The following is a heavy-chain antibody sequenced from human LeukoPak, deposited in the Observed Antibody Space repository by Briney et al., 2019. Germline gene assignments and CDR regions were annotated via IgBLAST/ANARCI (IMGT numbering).Heavy chain of an antibody. Sequence: GGSLRLSCAVSGITLSNYGMSWVRQAPGKGLEWVAGISGSGGSTNYADSVKGRFTISRDSPKNTLYLQMNSLRAEDTAVYYCAKRLFSSGWSAFDIWGQGTMVTVSS. V-gene: IGHV3-23*01. D-gene: IGHD6-19*01. J-gene: IGHJ3*02. CDR1: GITLSNYG. CDR3: AKRLFSSGWSAFDI. CDR2: ISGSGGST.